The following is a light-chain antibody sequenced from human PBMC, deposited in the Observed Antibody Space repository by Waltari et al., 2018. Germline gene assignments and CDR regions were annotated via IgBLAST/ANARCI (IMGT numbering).Light chain of an antibody. J-gene: IGLJ1*01. CDR3: QSYDSSRSGSRV. Sequence: QSVLTQPPSVSGAPGQRVTITCTGSSSNIGAGYDVHWYQQLPGTAPKLLIYVNSNRPSGVPDRFSGSKSGTSASLAITGLQAEDEADYYCQSYDSSRSGSRVFGTGTKVTVL. CDR2: VNS. V-gene: IGLV1-40*01. CDR1: SSNIGAGYD.